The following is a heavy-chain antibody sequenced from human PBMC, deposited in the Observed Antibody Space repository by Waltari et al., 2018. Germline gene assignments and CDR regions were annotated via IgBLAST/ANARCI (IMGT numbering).Heavy chain of an antibody. D-gene: IGHD3-10*01. Sequence: QVQLVQSGTEVKKTGASVKVACKASGDNFIAAYLHWVRQAPGQGLEWMGWINPKSGGTHYAPKFQGRVPMTGATSINTAYMELSRLGSDDTAMYYCARDLQFLWLRGGYINSGQGTLVTVSS. CDR3: ARDLQFLWLRGGYIN. V-gene: IGHV1-2*02. J-gene: IGHJ4*02. CDR1: GDNFIAAY. CDR2: INPKSGGT.